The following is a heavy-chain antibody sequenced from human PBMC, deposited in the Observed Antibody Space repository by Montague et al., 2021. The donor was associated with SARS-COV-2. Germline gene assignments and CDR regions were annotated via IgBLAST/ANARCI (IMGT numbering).Heavy chain of an antibody. J-gene: IGHJ6*03. CDR2: IYWNDDK. CDR3: AHRQAAANDYDCWSGYSPDLGGYYYYCMDV. Sequence: PALVKPTQTLTLTCTFSGFSLSTSGVGVGWIRQPPGKALEWLALIYWNDDKRYSPSLKSRLTITKDTSKNQVVLTMTNMDPVDTATYYCAHRQAAANDYDCWSGYSPDLGGYYYYCMDVWGKGTTVTVSS. D-gene: IGHD3-3*01. V-gene: IGHV2-5*01. CDR1: GFSLSTSGVG.